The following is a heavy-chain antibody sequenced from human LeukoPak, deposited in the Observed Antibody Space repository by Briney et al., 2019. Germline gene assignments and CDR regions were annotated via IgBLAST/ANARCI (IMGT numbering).Heavy chain of an antibody. D-gene: IGHD2-15*01. CDR2: IKTKTDGGTT. J-gene: IGHJ4*02. Sequence: GGSLRLSCAASGFTFTNAWMSWVRQAPGKGLEWVGRIKTKTDGGTTDYAAPVKGRFTISRDDSKNTLYLQMNSLKTEDTAVYCCTTDVVGRWGYYFDYWGQGTLVTVSS. CDR1: GFTFTNAW. CDR3: TTDVVGRWGYYFDY. V-gene: IGHV3-15*01.